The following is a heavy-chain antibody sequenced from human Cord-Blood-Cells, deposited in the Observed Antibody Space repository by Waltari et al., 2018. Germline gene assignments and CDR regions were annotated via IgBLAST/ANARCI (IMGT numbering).Heavy chain of an antibody. D-gene: IGHD3-16*01. CDR2: IYYRGST. CDR1: GGSISSSSDY. CDR3: ATGDWHAFDI. J-gene: IGHJ3*02. V-gene: IGHV4-39*01. Sequence: QLQLQESGPGMVKPSETLSLTGTVSGGSISSSSDYWGWIRPPPGKGLEWIGSIYYRGSTYYNPSLKSRVTISVDTSKNQFSLKLSSVTAADTAVYYCATGDWHAFDIWGQGTMVTVSS.